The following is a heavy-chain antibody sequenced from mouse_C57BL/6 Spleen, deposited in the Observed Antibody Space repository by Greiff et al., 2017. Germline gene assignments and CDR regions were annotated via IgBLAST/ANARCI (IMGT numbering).Heavy chain of an antibody. D-gene: IGHD2-4*01. Sequence: QVQLQQSGAELVKPGASVKLSCKASGYTFTSYWMHWVKQRPGQGLEWIGLIHPNSGSTYYNEKFKGKATLPVDKSSSTAYMQLRSLTSEDSAVNYYARNCYDYGWFAYWGQGTLVTVS. CDR1: GYTFTSYW. CDR3: ARNCYDYGWFAY. V-gene: IGHV1-64*01. CDR2: IHPNSGST. J-gene: IGHJ3*01.